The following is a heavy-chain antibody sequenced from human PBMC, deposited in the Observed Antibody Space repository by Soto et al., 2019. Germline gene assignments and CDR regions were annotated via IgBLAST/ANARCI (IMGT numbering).Heavy chain of an antibody. CDR3: ARDRGGDFWSGYFGPPYYYYGMDV. Sequence: ASVKVSCKASGYTFTSYGISWVRQAPGQGLEWMGWISAYNGNTNYAQKLQGRVTMTTDTSTSTAYMELRSLRSDDTAVYYCARDRGGDFWSGYFGPPYYYYGMDVWGQGTTATVSS. CDR2: ISAYNGNT. CDR1: GYTFTSYG. V-gene: IGHV1-18*04. J-gene: IGHJ6*02. D-gene: IGHD3-3*01.